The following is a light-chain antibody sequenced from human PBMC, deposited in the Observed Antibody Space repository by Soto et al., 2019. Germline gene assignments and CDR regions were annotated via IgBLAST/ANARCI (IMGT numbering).Light chain of an antibody. V-gene: IGKV3-20*01. CDR3: QQYGSSPRA. J-gene: IGKJ1*01. Sequence: DIELTQSPASLSLSPGDRVTITCRASQGVSSSDLAWYQQKPGQAPKLLIYAASSMATGIPARFSGSGSGTDFTLTISSLEPEDFAVYYCQQYGSSPRAFGQGTKA. CDR2: AAS. CDR1: QGVSSSD.